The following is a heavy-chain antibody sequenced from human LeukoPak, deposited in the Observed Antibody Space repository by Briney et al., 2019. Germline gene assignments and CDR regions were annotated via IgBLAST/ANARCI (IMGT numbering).Heavy chain of an antibody. D-gene: IGHD2-15*01. CDR3: ARDLGDILIYGMDV. CDR1: GFPFSSYS. V-gene: IGHV3-21*01. J-gene: IGHJ6*02. CDR2: ISSSSSYI. Sequence: PGGSLRLSCAASGFPFSSYSMNWVRQLPGKGLEWVSSISSSSSYIYYADSVKGRFTISRDNAKNSLYLQMNSLRAEDTAVYYCARDLGDILIYGMDVWGQGTTVTVSS.